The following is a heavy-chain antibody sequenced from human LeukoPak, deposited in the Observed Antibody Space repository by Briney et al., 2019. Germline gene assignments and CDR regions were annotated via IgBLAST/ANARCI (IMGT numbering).Heavy chain of an antibody. CDR1: GYTFTDYY. V-gene: IGHV1-2*02. CDR3: AISSSTSHDYYYYYGMDV. Sequence: GASVKVSCKASGYTFTDYYIHWVRQAPGQGLEWMGWINPNSGGTNYAQKFQGRVTMTRDTSISTAYMELSRLRSDDTAVYYCAISSSTSHDYYYYYGMDVWGQGTTVTVSS. CDR2: INPNSGGT. J-gene: IGHJ6*02. D-gene: IGHD2-2*01.